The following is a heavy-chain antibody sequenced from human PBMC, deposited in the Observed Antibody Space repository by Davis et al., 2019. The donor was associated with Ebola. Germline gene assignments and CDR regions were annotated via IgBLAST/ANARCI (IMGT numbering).Heavy chain of an antibody. D-gene: IGHD4-17*01. Sequence: GESLKISCAASGFTFSSHWMSWVRQAPGKGLEWVANIKQDGSEKDYVDSVKGRFTISRDSAKNTLYLQMNSLRVEDTAVYYCTRDYGGYVNDDWGQGTLVTVSS. CDR2: IKQDGSEK. V-gene: IGHV3-7*01. J-gene: IGHJ4*02. CDR3: TRDYGGYVNDD. CDR1: GFTFSSHW.